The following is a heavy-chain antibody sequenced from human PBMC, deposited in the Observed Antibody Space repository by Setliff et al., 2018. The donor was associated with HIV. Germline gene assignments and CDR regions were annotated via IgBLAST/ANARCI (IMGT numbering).Heavy chain of an antibody. J-gene: IGHJ4*02. V-gene: IGHV3-23*01. CDR1: GFAFDNYC. Sequence: GGSLRLSCAASGFAFDNYCMTWVRQAPGKGLEWVSGIGGSTGTTYYADSVKGRFTISSDNSKNTLYLQMNSLRAEDTAVYYCAKLRHDFLIDSWGQGTLVTVSS. CDR2: IGGSTGTT. CDR3: AKLRHDFLIDS. D-gene: IGHD3-3*01.